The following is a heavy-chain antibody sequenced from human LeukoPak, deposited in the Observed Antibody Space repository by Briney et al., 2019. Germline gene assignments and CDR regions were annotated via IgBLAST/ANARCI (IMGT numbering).Heavy chain of an antibody. CDR2: ISGSRTAT. Sequence: GGSLRLSCAASGFTFISYAMSWVRQAPGKGPVWISTISGSRTATHYADSVKGRFTISRDNSKNTLYLQMNSLRADDTAAYYCAKGHRLCSSGNCNSQVDSWGHGTLVIVPS. CDR1: GFTFISYA. V-gene: IGHV3-23*01. D-gene: IGHD2-15*01. J-gene: IGHJ5*01. CDR3: AKGHRLCSSGNCNSQVDS.